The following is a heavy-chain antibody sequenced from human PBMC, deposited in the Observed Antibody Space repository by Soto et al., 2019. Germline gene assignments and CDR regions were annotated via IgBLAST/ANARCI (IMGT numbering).Heavy chain of an antibody. CDR2: ISGSGGTT. D-gene: IGHD6-6*01. Sequence: EVQLLESGGGLVQPGGSLRLSCAASGFTFSSYVMSWVRQAPGKGLEWVSAISGSGGTTYYADSVKGRFTVSRDNSQNTLYLQMNSLGAEDTAVYYCAKDRRSTSSRGSFDYWGQGILVTVSS. V-gene: IGHV3-23*01. J-gene: IGHJ4*02. CDR1: GFTFSSYV. CDR3: AKDRRSTSSRGSFDY.